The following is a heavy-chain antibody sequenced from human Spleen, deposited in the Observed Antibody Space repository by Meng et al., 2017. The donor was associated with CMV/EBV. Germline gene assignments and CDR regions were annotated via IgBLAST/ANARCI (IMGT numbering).Heavy chain of an antibody. CDR1: GGSFSGYY. CDR3: ASEPVGWYFDL. J-gene: IGHJ2*01. V-gene: IGHV4-34*01. CDR2: FNHGGVT. Sequence: GSLRLSCGVYGGSFSGYYWTWIRQPPGKGLEWIGEFNHGGVTHYNSSLNSRVTISLDTSKKRFSLRLTSVTAADTAVYYCASEPVGWYFDLWGRGTLVTVSS. D-gene: IGHD1-14*01.